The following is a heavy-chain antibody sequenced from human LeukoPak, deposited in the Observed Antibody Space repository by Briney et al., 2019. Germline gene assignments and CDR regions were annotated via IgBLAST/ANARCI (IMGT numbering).Heavy chain of an antibody. CDR1: GGSISSYY. J-gene: IGHJ5*02. V-gene: IGHV4-59*01. CDR3: ARVSDFWSGYYDWFDP. CDR2: IYYSGST. Sequence: PSETLSLTCTVSGGSISSYYWSWIRQPPGKGLEWIGYIYYSGSTNYNPSLKSRVTISVDTSKNQFSLKLSSVTAADTAVYYCARVSDFWSGYYDWFDPWGQGTLVTVSS. D-gene: IGHD3-3*01.